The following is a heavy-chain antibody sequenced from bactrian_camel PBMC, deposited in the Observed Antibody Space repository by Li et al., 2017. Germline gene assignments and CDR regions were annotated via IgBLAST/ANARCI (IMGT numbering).Heavy chain of an antibody. D-gene: IGHD5*01. V-gene: IGHV3S53*01. CDR1: GTGDGSELKC. CDR3: ARGCEILNGQWRIWGH. Sequence: HVQLVESGGGSVQAGGSLKLSCAASGTGDGSELKCRAWFRQAPGEEREGVATISTGGSTYYADSVKGRFTISQDDATNTVNLQMNSLQVEDSGMYYCARGCEILNGQWRIWGHWGRGTQVTVS. J-gene: IGHJ4*01. CDR2: ISTGGST.